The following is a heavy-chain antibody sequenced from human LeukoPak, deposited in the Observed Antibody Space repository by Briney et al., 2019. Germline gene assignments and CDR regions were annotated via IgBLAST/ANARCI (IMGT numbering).Heavy chain of an antibody. CDR1: GYTFTSYD. CDR2: MNPNSGNT. V-gene: IGHV1-8*01. Sequence: ASVKVSCKASGYTFTSYDINWVRQATGQGLEWMGWMNPNSGNTGYAQKFQGGVTMTRNTSISTAYMELSSLRSEDTAVYYCARTFSCSGGSCYSPFDYWGQGTLVTVSS. CDR3: ARTFSCSGGSCYSPFDY. D-gene: IGHD2-15*01. J-gene: IGHJ4*02.